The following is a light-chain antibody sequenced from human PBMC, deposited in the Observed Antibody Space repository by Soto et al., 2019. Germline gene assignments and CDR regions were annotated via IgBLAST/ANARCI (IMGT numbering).Light chain of an antibody. V-gene: IGKV1D-16*01. CDR3: QQYNTYPLT. J-gene: IGKJ4*01. CDR1: QYISSW. CDR2: AAS. Sequence: DIQMTQSPSSLSASVGDRVTITCRASQYISSWLAWHQQKPEKAPKSLIYAASNLQSGVPSRFSGSGSGTEFNLTISSLQPEDIATYYCQQYNTYPLTFGGGTKVEIK.